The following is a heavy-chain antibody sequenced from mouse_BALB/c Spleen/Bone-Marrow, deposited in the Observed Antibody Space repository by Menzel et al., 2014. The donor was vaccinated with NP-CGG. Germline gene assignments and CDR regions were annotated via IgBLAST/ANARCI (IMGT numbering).Heavy chain of an antibody. CDR3: ARSRFYGNWYFDV. J-gene: IGHJ1*01. CDR1: GYSITSDYA. D-gene: IGHD2-1*01. V-gene: IGHV3-2*02. Sequence: EVMLVESGPGLVKPSQSLSLTCTVTGYSITSDYAWNWIRQFPGNKLEWMGYISYSGGTSYNPSLKSRISITRDTSKNQFFLQLNSVTTEDTATYYCARSRFYGNWYFDVWGAGTTVTVSS. CDR2: ISYSGGT.